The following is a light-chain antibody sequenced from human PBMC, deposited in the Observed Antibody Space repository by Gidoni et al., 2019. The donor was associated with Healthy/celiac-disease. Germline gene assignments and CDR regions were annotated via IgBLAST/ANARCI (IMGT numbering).Light chain of an antibody. CDR1: QSVSSN. J-gene: IGKJ5*01. CDR2: GAS. CDR3: QQYNNWPIT. V-gene: IGKV3-15*01. Sequence: IVLTQSPATLSVSPGERATLSCRASQSVSSNLAWYQQKPGQAPRLLIYGASTRATGIPARFRGSGSGTEFTLTISSLQSEDFAVYYCQQYNNWPITFXXXTRLEIK.